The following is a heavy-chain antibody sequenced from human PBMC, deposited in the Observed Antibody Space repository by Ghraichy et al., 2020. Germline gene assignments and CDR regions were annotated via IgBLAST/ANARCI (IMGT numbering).Heavy chain of an antibody. CDR1: GFTFSSYA. J-gene: IGHJ3*02. D-gene: IGHD3-22*01. CDR2: ISYDGSNK. V-gene: IGHV3-30-3*01. Sequence: GGSLRLSCAASGFTFSSYAMHWVRQAPGKGLEWVAVISYDGSNKYYADSVKGRFTISRDNSKNTLYLQMNSLRAEDTAVYYCARDHVITMIVVVITYAFDIWGQGTMVTVSS. CDR3: ARDHVITMIVVVITYAFDI.